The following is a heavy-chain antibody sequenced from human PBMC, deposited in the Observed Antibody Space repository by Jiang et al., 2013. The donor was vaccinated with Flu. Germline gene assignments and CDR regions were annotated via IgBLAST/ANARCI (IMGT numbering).Heavy chain of an antibody. D-gene: IGHD4-17*01. J-gene: IGHJ4*02. CDR1: GGSFSGYY. CDR3: ASGTVTTGDY. V-gene: IGHV4-34*01. CDR2: INHSGST. Sequence: LLKPSETLSLTCAVYGGSFSGYYWSWIRQPPGKGLEWIGEINHSGSTNYNPSLKSRVTISVDTSKNQFSLKLSSVTAADTAVYYCASGTVTTGDYWGQGTLVTVSS.